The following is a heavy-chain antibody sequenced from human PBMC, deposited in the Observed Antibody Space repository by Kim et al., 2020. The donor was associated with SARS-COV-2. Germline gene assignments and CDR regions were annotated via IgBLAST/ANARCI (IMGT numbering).Heavy chain of an antibody. CDR3: AKVQPRYYFYYGMDV. CDR2: ISWNSGSI. CDR1: GFTFGYYA. J-gene: IGHJ6*02. Sequence: GGSLRLSCAASGFTFGYYAMHWVRQAPGKGLEWVSGISWNSGSIGYADSVKGRFTISRDNAKNSLYLQMNSLRAEDTALYYCAKVQPRYYFYYGMDVWGQGTTVTVSS. V-gene: IGHV3-9*01.